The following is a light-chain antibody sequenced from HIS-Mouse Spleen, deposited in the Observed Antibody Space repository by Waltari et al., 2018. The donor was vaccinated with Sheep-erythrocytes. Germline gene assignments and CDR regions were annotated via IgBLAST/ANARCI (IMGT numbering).Light chain of an antibody. CDR2: QDS. Sequence: SYELTQPPSVSVSPGQTASITCSGDKLGDKYAYWYQQKPGQSPVLVIYQDSKRPSGIPERFSGSNSGNTATLTISGTQAMDEADYYCCSYAGSYTWVFGGGTKLTVL. CDR3: CSYAGSYTWV. J-gene: IGLJ3*02. CDR1: KLGDKY. V-gene: IGLV3-1*01.